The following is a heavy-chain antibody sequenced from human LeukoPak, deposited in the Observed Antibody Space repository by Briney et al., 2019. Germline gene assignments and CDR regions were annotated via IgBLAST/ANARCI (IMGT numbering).Heavy chain of an antibody. V-gene: IGHV1-69*05. Sequence: ASVKVSCKASGYTFTSYGISWVRQAPGQGLEWMGGIIPMFGTVNYAQKFQGRVTITTDESTSTAYMELSNLRSEDTALYYCATYITGTTKYLQHWGQGTLVTVSS. CDR2: IIPMFGTV. CDR1: GYTFTSYG. J-gene: IGHJ1*01. CDR3: ATYITGTTKYLQH. D-gene: IGHD1-7*01.